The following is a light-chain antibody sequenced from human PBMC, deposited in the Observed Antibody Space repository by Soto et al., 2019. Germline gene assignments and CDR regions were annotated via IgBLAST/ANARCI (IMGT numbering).Light chain of an antibody. CDR3: QQSYNTPIT. CDR2: AAS. J-gene: IGKJ5*01. Sequence: DIQMTQSPSSLSASVGDRVTITCRASQSISNYLNWYRQKPGKAPNLLIYAASSLRSGVPSRFSGSGSGTDFTLTISSLQPEDFAAYYCQQSYNTPITFGQGTRLEIK. V-gene: IGKV1-39*01. CDR1: QSISNY.